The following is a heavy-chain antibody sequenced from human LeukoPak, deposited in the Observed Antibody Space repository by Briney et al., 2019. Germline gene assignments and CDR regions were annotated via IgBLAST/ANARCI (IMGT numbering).Heavy chain of an antibody. CDR1: GGSISSSSYY. CDR3: ARDRVVVAAMYYYYYMDV. D-gene: IGHD2-21*02. Sequence: SETLSLTCTVTGGSISSSSYYWAWIRQPPGKGLEWIGRIYTSGSTNYNPSLKSRVTMSVDTSKNQFSLKLSSVTAADTAVYYCARDRVVVAAMYYYYYMDVWGKGTTVTVSS. V-gene: IGHV4-39*07. J-gene: IGHJ6*03. CDR2: IYTSGST.